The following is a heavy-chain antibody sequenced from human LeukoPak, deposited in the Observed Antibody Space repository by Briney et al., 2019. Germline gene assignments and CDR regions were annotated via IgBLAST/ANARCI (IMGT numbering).Heavy chain of an antibody. CDR2: ISGSGGST. D-gene: IGHD3-16*01. V-gene: IGHV3-23*01. CDR3: AKDRRGLANLDY. Sequence: PGGSLRLSCAASGFTFSSSAMSWVRQAPGKGLEWVSGISGSGGSTYYADSVKSRFTISRDNSKNTLYLQMNSLRAEDTAVYYCAKDRRGLANLDYWGQGTLVTVSS. CDR1: GFTFSSSA. J-gene: IGHJ4*02.